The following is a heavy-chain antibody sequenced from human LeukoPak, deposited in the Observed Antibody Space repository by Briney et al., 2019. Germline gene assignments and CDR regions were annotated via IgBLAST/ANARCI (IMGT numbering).Heavy chain of an antibody. J-gene: IGHJ4*02. Sequence: GSLRLSCAASGFTFSSYWMSWVRQAPGKGLEWVANIQQDGSEKYYVDSVKGRFTISRDNAKNSLYLQMNSLRVEDTAVYYCARELGSYSSSSQGDSWGQGTLVTVSS. D-gene: IGHD6-6*01. CDR2: IQQDGSEK. V-gene: IGHV3-7*01. CDR1: GFTFSSYW. CDR3: ARELGSYSSSSQGDS.